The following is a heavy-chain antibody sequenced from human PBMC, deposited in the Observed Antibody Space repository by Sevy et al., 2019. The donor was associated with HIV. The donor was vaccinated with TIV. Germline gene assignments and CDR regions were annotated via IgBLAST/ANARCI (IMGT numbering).Heavy chain of an antibody. V-gene: IGHV1-2*02. CDR1: GYTFTDHY. D-gene: IGHD1-26*01. J-gene: IGHJ4*02. Sequence: ASVKVSCKAFGYTFTDHYIHWVRQAPGQGPEWMGWFNPDSGYTNYAQKFLGRVTMTRDTSISTAYMDLSRLGSDDTAVYYCAREAVGASSTHFDYWGQGTLVTVSS. CDR3: AREAVGASSTHFDY. CDR2: FNPDSGYT.